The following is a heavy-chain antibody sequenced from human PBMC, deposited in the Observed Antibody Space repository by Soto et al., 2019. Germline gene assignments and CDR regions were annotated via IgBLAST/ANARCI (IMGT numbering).Heavy chain of an antibody. CDR2: TYYTSKWYN. V-gene: IGHV6-1*01. D-gene: IGHD6-19*01. CDR3: ARVYSSGWSFYYGTDV. J-gene: IGHJ6*02. CDR1: RDCVSRNTAI. Sequence: PSQTLSLTCAICRDCVSRNTAIWYWFRQSPSRGLEWLGRTYYTSKWYNDYAVSVKSRISINPDTSKNQVSLQLNSVTPEDTAVYYCARVYSSGWSFYYGTDVWGQGTTVTVSS.